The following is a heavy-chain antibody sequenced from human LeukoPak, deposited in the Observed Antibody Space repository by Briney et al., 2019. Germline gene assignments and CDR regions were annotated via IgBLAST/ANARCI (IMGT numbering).Heavy chain of an antibody. CDR2: IRYDGSNK. Sequence: GGSLRLSCAASGFTFSSYGMHWVRQAPGKGLEWVAFIRYDGSNKYYADSVKGRFTISRDNSKNTLYLQMNSLRAEDTAVYYCARADYYDSSGYYYGYWGQGTLVTVSS. J-gene: IGHJ4*02. CDR3: ARADYYDSSGYYYGY. D-gene: IGHD3-22*01. CDR1: GFTFSSYG. V-gene: IGHV3-30*02.